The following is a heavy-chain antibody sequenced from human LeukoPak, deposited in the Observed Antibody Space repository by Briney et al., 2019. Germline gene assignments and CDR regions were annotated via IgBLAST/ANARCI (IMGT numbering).Heavy chain of an antibody. CDR2: INSDASTT. CDR1: GFTFSSYW. Sequence: GGSLRLSCAASGFTFSSYWMHWVRQAPGKGLVWVSRINSDASTTSYADSVKGRFTISRDNAKNTLYLQMNSLRAEDTAVYYCARGWYYYDSSGYYHYWGQGTLVTVSS. CDR3: ARGWYYYDSSGYYHY. D-gene: IGHD3-22*01. V-gene: IGHV3-74*01. J-gene: IGHJ4*02.